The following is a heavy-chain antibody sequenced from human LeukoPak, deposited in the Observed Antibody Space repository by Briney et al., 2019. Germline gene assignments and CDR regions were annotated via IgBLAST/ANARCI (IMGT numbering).Heavy chain of an antibody. V-gene: IGHV4-39*01. Sequence: SETLSLTCTVSGGSIRSSYYYWGWIRQPPGKGLEWIGSIYDSGSTYYNPSLKSRVTISVDTSKNQFSLKLNSVTAADTAVYYCARRLWFGELSFDPWGQGTLVTVSS. CDR1: GGSIRSSYYY. CDR2: IYDSGST. D-gene: IGHD3-10*01. J-gene: IGHJ5*02. CDR3: ARRLWFGELSFDP.